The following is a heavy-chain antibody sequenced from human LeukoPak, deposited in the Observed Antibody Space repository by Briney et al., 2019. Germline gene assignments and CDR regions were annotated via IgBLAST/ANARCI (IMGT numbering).Heavy chain of an antibody. V-gene: IGHV3-21*01. CDR1: GFTFSSYS. Sequence: GGSLRLSCAASGFTFSSYSMNWVRQAPGKGLEWVSSISSSSSYIYYADSVKGRFTISRDNAKNSLYLQMNSLRAEDTAVYYCARVNFPSRYCSGGSCYSVFDYWGQGTLVTVSS. CDR2: ISSSSSYI. CDR3: ARVNFPSRYCSGGSCYSVFDY. J-gene: IGHJ4*02. D-gene: IGHD2-15*01.